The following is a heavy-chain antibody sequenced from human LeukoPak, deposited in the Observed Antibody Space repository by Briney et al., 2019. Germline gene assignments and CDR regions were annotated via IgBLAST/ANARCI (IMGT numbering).Heavy chain of an antibody. CDR2: IDHSGST. V-gene: IGHV4-34*01. D-gene: IGHD7-27*01. CDR3: ARDRGWGYGYFDY. J-gene: IGHJ4*02. CDR1: GGSFSGFY. Sequence: PSETLYLTCDVYGGSFSGFYWNWIRQPPGKGLEWIGEIDHSGSTNYSPSLKSRVTISVDRANNQFSLKLSSVTAADTAVYYCARDRGWGYGYFDYWGQGTLVTVSS.